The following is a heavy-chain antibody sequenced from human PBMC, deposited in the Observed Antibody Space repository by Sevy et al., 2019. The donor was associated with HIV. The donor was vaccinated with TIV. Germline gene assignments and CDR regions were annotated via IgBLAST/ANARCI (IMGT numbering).Heavy chain of an antibody. Sequence: SCSDSWMTWVRQAPGKGLERIAFINEDGSRLGYVDSVRGRFTISRENTKNSLYLQMNSLRAEDTAVYFCARDRAYSALDYWGQGTLVTVSS. CDR3: ARDRAYSALDY. D-gene: IGHD5-18*01. CDR1: SCSDSW. CDR2: INEDGSRL. J-gene: IGHJ4*02. V-gene: IGHV3-7*01.